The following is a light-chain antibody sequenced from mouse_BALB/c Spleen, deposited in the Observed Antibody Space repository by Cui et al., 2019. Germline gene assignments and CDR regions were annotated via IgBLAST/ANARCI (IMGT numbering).Light chain of an antibody. CDR3: KQYHSYP. V-gene: IGKV4-61*01. J-gene: IGKJ1*01. CDR1: SSVSY. CDR2: RTS. Sequence: QIVLTQSPAIMSASPAEKFTISCSASSSVSYMYWHQQKPASSPKPWIDRTSNLAAGVPARVSGSGSGTSYSLTTSSMEVEDAATYYCKQYHSYPFGGGTKLEIK.